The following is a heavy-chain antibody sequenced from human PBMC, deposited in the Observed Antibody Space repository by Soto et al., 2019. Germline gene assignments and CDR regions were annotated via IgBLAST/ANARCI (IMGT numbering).Heavy chain of an antibody. J-gene: IGHJ6*02. CDR3: ARVTTVTTLDYYYYYGMDV. Sequence: ASETLSLTCTVSGGSISSYYWSWIRQPPGKGLEWIGYIYYSGSTNYNPSLKSRVTISVDTSKNQFSLKLSSVTAADTAVYYCARVTTVTTLDYYYYYGMDVWGQGTTVTVSS. CDR1: GGSISSYY. CDR2: IYYSGST. D-gene: IGHD4-17*01. V-gene: IGHV4-59*01.